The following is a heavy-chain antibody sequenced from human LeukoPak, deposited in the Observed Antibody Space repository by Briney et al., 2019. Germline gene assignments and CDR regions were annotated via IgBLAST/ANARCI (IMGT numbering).Heavy chain of an antibody. J-gene: IGHJ2*01. Sequence: PSETLSLTCTVSGSSISSYYWSWIRQPPGKGLEWIGYIYYSGSTNYNPSLKSRVTISVDTSKNQFSLRLSSVTAADTAVYYCARQYIDILTGYHRGELYWYFDLWGRGTLVTVSS. CDR2: IYYSGST. D-gene: IGHD3-9*01. CDR1: GSSISSYY. V-gene: IGHV4-59*08. CDR3: ARQYIDILTGYHRGELYWYFDL.